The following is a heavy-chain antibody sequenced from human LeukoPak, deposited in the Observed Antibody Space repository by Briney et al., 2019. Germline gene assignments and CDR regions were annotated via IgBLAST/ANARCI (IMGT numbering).Heavy chain of an antibody. J-gene: IGHJ4*02. Sequence: SETLSLTCTVSGGSIGTGDYYWTWIRQPAGKGLEWIGRIYTSGSTNNNPSLKSRVTISLDTSKNQFSLQLNSVTAADTAVYYCATTGYCSGNSCYLNPIDHWGQGTLVTVSS. CDR3: ATTGYCSGNSCYLNPIDH. CDR1: GGSIGTGDYY. D-gene: IGHD2-15*01. CDR2: IYTSGST. V-gene: IGHV4-61*02.